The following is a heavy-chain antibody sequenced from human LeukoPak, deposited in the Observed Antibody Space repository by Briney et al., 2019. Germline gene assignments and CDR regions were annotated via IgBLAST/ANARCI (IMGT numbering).Heavy chain of an antibody. Sequence: GSLRLSCAASGFTVSSNYMSWVRQAPGKGLEWVSIIYSGGNTYYADSVKGRFTISRDNSKNTLYLQMNSLRAEDTAVYYCARPYYYDSSGYYFWGQGTLVTVSS. V-gene: IGHV3-66*01. D-gene: IGHD3-22*01. CDR3: ARPYYYDSSGYYF. CDR1: GFTVSSNY. J-gene: IGHJ4*02. CDR2: IYSGGNT.